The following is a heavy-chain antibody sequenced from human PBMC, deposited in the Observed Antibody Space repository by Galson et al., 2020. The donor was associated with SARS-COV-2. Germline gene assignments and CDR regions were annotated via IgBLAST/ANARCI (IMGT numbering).Heavy chain of an antibody. CDR3: AKEYGSGSYLSRNFYDNGLDV. V-gene: IGHV4-4*02. Sequence: ASETLSLTCAVSGDSISSSNWWIWVRQAPGKGLEWIGEIFHSGSTNYNPSIKSRVTMSVDKSKNQFSLKLSSVTAADTAVYYCAKEYGSGSYLSRNFYDNGLDVWDQGTTVTVSS. D-gene: IGHD3-10*01. J-gene: IGHJ6*02. CDR1: GDSISSSNW. CDR2: IFHSGST.